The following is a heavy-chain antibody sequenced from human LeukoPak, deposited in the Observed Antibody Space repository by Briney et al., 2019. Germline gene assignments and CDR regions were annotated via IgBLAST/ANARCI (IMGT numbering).Heavy chain of an antibody. V-gene: IGHV3-48*04. CDR1: GFTFSSYS. J-gene: IGHJ4*02. CDR2: ISSSGSTI. CDR3: AREYYDSSGYYYFDY. Sequence: GGSLRLSCAASGFTFSSYSMNWVRQAPGKGLEWVSYISSSGSTIYYADSVKGRFTISRDNAKNSLYLQMNSLRAEDTAVYYCAREYYDSSGYYYFDYWGQGTLVTVSS. D-gene: IGHD3-22*01.